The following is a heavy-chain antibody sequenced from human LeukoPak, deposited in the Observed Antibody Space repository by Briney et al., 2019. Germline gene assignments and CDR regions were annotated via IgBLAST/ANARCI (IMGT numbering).Heavy chain of an antibody. Sequence: GGSLRPSCAVSGFSFSNYWMNWVRQAPGKGLEWVANIKQDGGEKYYVDSVKGRFTISRDNAKNSLYLQMSSLRAEDTAVYYCARDGGDYGDYPDTYYFDYWGQGTLVTVSS. V-gene: IGHV3-7*01. D-gene: IGHD4-17*01. CDR2: IKQDGGEK. CDR1: GFSFSNYW. J-gene: IGHJ4*02. CDR3: ARDGGDYGDYPDTYYFDY.